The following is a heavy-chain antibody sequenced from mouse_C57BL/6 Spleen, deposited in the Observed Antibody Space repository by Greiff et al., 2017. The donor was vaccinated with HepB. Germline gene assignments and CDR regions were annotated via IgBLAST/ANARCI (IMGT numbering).Heavy chain of an antibody. D-gene: IGHD1-1*01. CDR3: ARPFYYGSSYAMDY. Sequence: EVQGVESGGGLVKPGGSLKLSCAASGFTFSDYGMHWVRQAPEKGLEWVAYISSGSSTIYYADTVKGRFTISRYNAKNTLFLQMTSLRSEDTAMYYCARPFYYGSSYAMDYWGQGTSVTVSS. CDR1: GFTFSDYG. CDR2: ISSGSSTI. J-gene: IGHJ4*01. V-gene: IGHV5-17*01.